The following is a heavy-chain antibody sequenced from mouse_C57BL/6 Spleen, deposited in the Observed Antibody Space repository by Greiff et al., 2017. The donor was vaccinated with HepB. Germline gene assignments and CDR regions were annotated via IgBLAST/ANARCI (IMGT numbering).Heavy chain of an antibody. J-gene: IGHJ3*01. Sequence: EVQLQQSGPELVKPGASVKIPCKASGYTFTDYNMDWVKQSHGKSLEWIGDINPNNGGTIYNQKFKGKATLTVDKSSSTAYMELRSLTSEDTAVYYCARFGGRPFAYWGQGTLVTVSA. D-gene: IGHD1-1*02. V-gene: IGHV1-18*01. CDR1: GYTFTDYN. CDR2: INPNNGGT. CDR3: ARFGGRPFAY.